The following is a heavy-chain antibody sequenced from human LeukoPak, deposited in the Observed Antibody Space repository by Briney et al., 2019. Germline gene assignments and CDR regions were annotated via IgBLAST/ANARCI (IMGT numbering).Heavy chain of an antibody. J-gene: IGHJ4*02. CDR1: GFTVSTNY. V-gene: IGHV3-66*01. D-gene: IGHD3-16*01. CDR2: NRHGGT. Sequence: GGSLRLSCAASGFTVSTNYVSWVRQAPGKGLEWVSVNRHGGTAYADSVQGRFSISRDNSKNTVDLQMNSLRAEDTAVYYCARDVIYASEIYSYGDSWGQGALVTVSS. CDR3: ARDVIYASEIYSYGDS.